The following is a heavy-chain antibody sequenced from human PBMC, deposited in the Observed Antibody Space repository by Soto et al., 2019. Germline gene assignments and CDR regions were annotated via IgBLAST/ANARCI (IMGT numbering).Heavy chain of an antibody. V-gene: IGHV3-30*18. Sequence: GGSQRLSCAASGFTFSSYGMHWVRQAPGKGLEWVALISYDGSNKYHADSVKGRFTISRDNSKNTLYLQMNRLRAEDTAVYKCAKDSRWAPLGYYYYAMDVWGQGTTVTVSS. CDR2: ISYDGSNK. CDR1: GFTFSSYG. J-gene: IGHJ6*02. D-gene: IGHD3-16*01. CDR3: AKDSRWAPLGYYYYAMDV.